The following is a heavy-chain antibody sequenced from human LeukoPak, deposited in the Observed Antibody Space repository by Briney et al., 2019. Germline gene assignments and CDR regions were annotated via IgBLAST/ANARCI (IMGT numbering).Heavy chain of an antibody. J-gene: IGHJ3*02. CDR1: GYSISSGYY. CDR3: ARDSGGGAFDI. Sequence: PSETLSLTCTVSGYSISSGYYWGWIRQPPGKGLEWIGSIYHSGSTHYNPSPKSRDTISVDTPKNQFSRKLSSVTAAGTAVYYCARDSGGGAFDIWGQGTMVTVSS. D-gene: IGHD3-10*01. V-gene: IGHV4-38-2*02. CDR2: IYHSGST.